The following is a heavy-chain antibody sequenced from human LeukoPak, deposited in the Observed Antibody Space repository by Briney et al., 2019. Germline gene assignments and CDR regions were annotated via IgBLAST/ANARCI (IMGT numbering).Heavy chain of an antibody. D-gene: IGHD3-22*01. J-gene: IGHJ6*03. Sequence: GASVKVSCKASGYTFTGYYMHWVRQAPGQGLEWMGWINPNSGGTNYAQKFRGRVTMTRGTSISTAYMELSRLRSDDTAVYYCARSMYYYDSSGHKYYYYMDVWGKGTTVTVSS. CDR3: ARSMYYYDSSGHKYYYYMDV. CDR1: GYTFTGYY. V-gene: IGHV1-2*02. CDR2: INPNSGGT.